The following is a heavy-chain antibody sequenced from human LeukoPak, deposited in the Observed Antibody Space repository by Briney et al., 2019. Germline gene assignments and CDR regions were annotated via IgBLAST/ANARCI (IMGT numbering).Heavy chain of an antibody. J-gene: IGHJ4*02. Sequence: ASVKVSCKASGGTFSSYAISWVRQAPGQGLEWMGGIILIFGTANYAQKIQGRVTITTDESTSTAYMELSSLRSEDTAVYYCARELQVAGAYSGSYTRGYYFDYWGQGTLVTVSS. D-gene: IGHD1-26*01. CDR1: GGTFSSYA. CDR2: IILIFGTA. CDR3: ARELQVAGAYSGSYTRGYYFDY. V-gene: IGHV1-69*05.